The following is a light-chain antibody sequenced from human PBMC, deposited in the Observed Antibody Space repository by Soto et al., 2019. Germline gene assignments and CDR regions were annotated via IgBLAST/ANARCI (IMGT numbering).Light chain of an antibody. CDR1: QDVNRS. V-gene: IGKV1-12*01. J-gene: IGKJ4*01. CDR3: QRANSFPLT. CDR2: GAS. Sequence: DIQMTQSPSSVSLTISDRVTISFRASQDVNRSLVLYQQKPGKAPELLIYGASTLQSGVPARFSGSGSGTDFTLTISSLQPEDFATYYCQRANSFPLTFGRGTKVEIK.